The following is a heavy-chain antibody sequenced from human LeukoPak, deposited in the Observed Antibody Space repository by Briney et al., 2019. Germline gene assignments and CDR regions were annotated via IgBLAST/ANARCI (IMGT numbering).Heavy chain of an antibody. CDR1: GFTFSKYA. V-gene: IGHV3-64D*06. D-gene: IGHD3-22*01. J-gene: IGHJ4*02. CDR3: VKLPYSDSSAFYVDY. CDR2: ISSNAGGT. Sequence: PGGSLRLSCSASGFTFSKYAMHWGRQAPGKGLEHVSAISSNAGGTYYAGSVKGRFTISRDNSKNTLSLQMSSLRPEDTAVYYCVKLPYSDSSAFYVDYWGQGTLVTVSS.